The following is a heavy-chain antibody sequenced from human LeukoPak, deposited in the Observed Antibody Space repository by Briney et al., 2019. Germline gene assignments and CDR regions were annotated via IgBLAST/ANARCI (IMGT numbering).Heavy chain of an antibody. CDR1: AISGYY. Sequence: SETLSLTCTVSAISGYYWSWIRQPPGKGLEWIGYIYYTGSTNYNPSLKSRVTMSVDTSKNQFSLKLSSVTAADTAVYYCARTAARRFDYWGQGTLVTVSS. CDR3: ARTAARRFDY. D-gene: IGHD6-6*01. V-gene: IGHV4-59*01. CDR2: IYYTGST. J-gene: IGHJ4*02.